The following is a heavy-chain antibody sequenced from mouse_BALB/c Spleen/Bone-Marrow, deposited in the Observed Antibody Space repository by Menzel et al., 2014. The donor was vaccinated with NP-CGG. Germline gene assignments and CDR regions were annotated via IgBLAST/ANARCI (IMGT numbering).Heavy chain of an antibody. CDR2: ISGYYGDA. J-gene: IGHJ4*01. CDR3: ARSGKVRNAMDY. Sequence: QVQLKESGAKLARPGVSVKLSCKGSGYTFTDHAIHWVKRRHAKSLEWIGVISGYYGDAIYNQKFKGKATMTVDRSSSTAYMELARLTSEDSAIYYCARSGKVRNAMDYWGQGTSVTVSS. V-gene: IGHV1S137*01. D-gene: IGHD2-14*01. CDR1: GYTFTDHA.